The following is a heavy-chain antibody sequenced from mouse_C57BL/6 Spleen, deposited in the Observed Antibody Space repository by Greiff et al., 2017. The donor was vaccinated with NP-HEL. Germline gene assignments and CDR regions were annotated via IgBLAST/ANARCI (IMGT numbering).Heavy chain of an antibody. CDR3: ARWLYAMDY. V-gene: IGHV1-18*01. Sequence: EVQLQQSGPELVKPGASVKIPCKASGYTFTDYNMDWVKQSHGKSLEWIGDINPNNGGTIYNQKFKGKATLTVAKSSSTAYMELRSLTSEDTAVYYCARWLYAMDYWGQGTSVTVSS. CDR1: GYTFTDYN. CDR2: INPNNGGT. J-gene: IGHJ4*01.